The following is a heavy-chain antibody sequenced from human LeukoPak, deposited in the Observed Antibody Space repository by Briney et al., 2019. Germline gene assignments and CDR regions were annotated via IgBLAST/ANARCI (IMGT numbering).Heavy chain of an antibody. CDR3: AREWGSSGFDY. CDR1: GGSISSGSYY. J-gene: IGHJ4*02. CDR2: IYTSGST. D-gene: IGHD6-6*01. Sequence: SETLSLTCTVSGGSISSGSYYWSWIRQPAGKGLEWIGRIYTSGSTNYNPSLKSRVTISVDTSKNQFSLKLSSVTAADTAVYYCAREWGSSGFDYWGQGTLVTVSS. V-gene: IGHV4-61*02.